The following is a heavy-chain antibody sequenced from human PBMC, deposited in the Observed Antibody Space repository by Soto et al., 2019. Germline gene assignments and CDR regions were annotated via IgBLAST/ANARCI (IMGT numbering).Heavy chain of an antibody. V-gene: IGHV1-69*01. J-gene: IGHJ6*02. Sequence: QVQLVQSGAEVKKPGSSVKVSCKASGGTFSSYAISWVRQAPGQGLEWMGGIIPIFGTANYAQKFQGRVTNTADESTSTAYMELSSLRSEDTAGYYCAGVIAAAGTIYFYGMDVWGQGTTVTVSS. CDR3: AGVIAAAGTIYFYGMDV. D-gene: IGHD6-13*01. CDR2: IIPIFGTA. CDR1: GGTFSSYA.